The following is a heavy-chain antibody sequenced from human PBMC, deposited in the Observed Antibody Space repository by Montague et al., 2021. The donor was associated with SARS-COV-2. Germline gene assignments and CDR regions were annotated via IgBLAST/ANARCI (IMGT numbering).Heavy chain of an antibody. CDR2: SYHTGST. J-gene: IGHJ4*02. CDR3: SRKGSGGTDLAY. V-gene: IGHV4-4*02. D-gene: IGHD3-10*01. CDR1: GDSISTDNW. Sequence: SETLSLTCAVSGDSISTDNWCSWLSLPPGEGRVGGGESYHTGSTKYKQSFKSRVSMTVDKSWNKFSLRLTTVTAADTAIYYCSRKGSGGTDLAYWGQGTLVTVSS.